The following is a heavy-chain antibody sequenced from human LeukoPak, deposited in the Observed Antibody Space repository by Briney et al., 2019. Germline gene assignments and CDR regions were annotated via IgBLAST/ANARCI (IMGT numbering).Heavy chain of an antibody. V-gene: IGHV3-23*01. CDR1: GFTFSNYA. Sequence: GGSLRLSCAASGFTFSNYAMGWVRQAPGKGLEWVSVISGSGGSTYYADSVKGRFTISRDNSKNTLYLQMNSLRAEDTAVYYCAKDRGELATDYWGQGTLVTVSS. D-gene: IGHD1-26*01. CDR2: ISGSGGST. CDR3: AKDRGELATDY. J-gene: IGHJ4*02.